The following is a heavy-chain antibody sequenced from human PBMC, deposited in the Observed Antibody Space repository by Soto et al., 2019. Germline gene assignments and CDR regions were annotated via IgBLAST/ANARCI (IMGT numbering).Heavy chain of an antibody. J-gene: IGHJ6*02. V-gene: IGHV1-18*04. CDR1: GYTFTSYG. D-gene: IGHD6-6*01. CDR2: ISAYNGNT. Sequence: QVQLVQSGAEVKKPGASVKVSCKASGYTFTSYGIIWVRQAPGQGLEWLGWISAYNGNTNYAQNLQGRVTMTTDTSTSTAYMELRSLRSDDTAVFYCARVKYSSSSGRESGDYYYYGMDVWGQGTTFTVSS. CDR3: ARVKYSSSSGRESGDYYYYGMDV.